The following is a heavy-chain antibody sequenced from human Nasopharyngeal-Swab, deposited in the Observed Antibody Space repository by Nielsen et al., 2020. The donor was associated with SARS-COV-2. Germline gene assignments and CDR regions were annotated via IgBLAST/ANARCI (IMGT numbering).Heavy chain of an antibody. J-gene: IGHJ6*04. CDR3: ARDSWSGGIVVVPAAKDV. Sequence: WIRQPPGKGLEWLSYISTSGNTVYYADSVKGRFTISRDNAETSLYLQMNSLRDEDTAVYYCARDSWSGGIVVVPAAKDVWGKGTTVTVSS. CDR2: ISTSGNTV. V-gene: IGHV3-48*02. D-gene: IGHD2-2*01.